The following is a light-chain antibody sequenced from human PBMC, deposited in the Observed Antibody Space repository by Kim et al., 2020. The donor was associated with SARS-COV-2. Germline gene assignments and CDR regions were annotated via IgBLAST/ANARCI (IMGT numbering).Light chain of an antibody. V-gene: IGLV3-21*04. J-gene: IGLJ2*01. CDR2: YDS. Sequence: GKTARITCGGNSIGSKGCHGYQQKPGQAPVLVISYDSDRPSGIPERFSGSNSGNTATLTINRVETEDEADYYCQVWDSSSDHRVIFGGGTQLTVL. CDR3: QVWDSSSDHRVI. CDR1: SIGSKG.